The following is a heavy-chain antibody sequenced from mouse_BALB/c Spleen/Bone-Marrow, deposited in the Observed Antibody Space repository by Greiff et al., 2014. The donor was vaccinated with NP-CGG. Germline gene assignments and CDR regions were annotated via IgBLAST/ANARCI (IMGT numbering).Heavy chain of an antibody. CDR3: ARRYYRYDVGPFDY. CDR2: INPGSGVT. V-gene: IGHV1-54*01. CDR1: GYAFTYYL. Sequence: VQLQQSGAELVRPGTSVKVSCKASGYAFTYYLIEWIKQRPGQGLEWIGVINPGSGVTNYNEKFKGKATLTADKSSSTAYMQLSSLTYDDSAVYFCARRYYRYDVGPFDYWGRGTTLTVSS. J-gene: IGHJ2*01. D-gene: IGHD2-14*01.